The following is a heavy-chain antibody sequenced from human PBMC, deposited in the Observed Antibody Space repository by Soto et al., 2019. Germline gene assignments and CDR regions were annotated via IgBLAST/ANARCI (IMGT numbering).Heavy chain of an antibody. J-gene: IGHJ4*02. Sequence: SETLSLTCTVSGGSISSGGYYWSRIRQHPGKGLEWIGYIYYSGSTYYNPSLKSRVTISVDTSKNQFSLKLSSVTAADTAVYYCARSNRAAAGTPAFLGYWGQGTLVTVSS. CDR1: GGSISSGGYY. CDR2: IYYSGST. V-gene: IGHV4-31*03. CDR3: ARSNRAAAGTPAFLGY. D-gene: IGHD6-13*01.